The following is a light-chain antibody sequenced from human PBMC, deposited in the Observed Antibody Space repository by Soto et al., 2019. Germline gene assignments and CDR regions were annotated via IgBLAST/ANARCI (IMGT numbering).Light chain of an antibody. CDR2: DVS. CDR3: SSYTSSSTRV. CDR1: SSDVGGYNY. V-gene: IGLV2-14*01. Sequence: QPVLTQPASVSGSPGQSITISCTGTSSDVGGYNYVSWYQQHPGKAPKLMIYDVSNRPSGVSNRFSGSKSGNTASLTISGLQAEDEADYYCSSYTSSSTRVFGTGTKLT. J-gene: IGLJ1*01.